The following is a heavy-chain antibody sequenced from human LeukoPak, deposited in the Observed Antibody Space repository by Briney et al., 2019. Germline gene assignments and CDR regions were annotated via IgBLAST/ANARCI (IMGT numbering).Heavy chain of an antibody. CDR1: GFTFSDHY. V-gene: IGHV3-72*01. D-gene: IGHD2-2*02. CDR2: SRNKANSYTT. Sequence: GGSLRLSCAASGFTFSDHYIDWVRQAPGKGLEWVGHSRNKANSYTTEYAASVKGRFTISRDNSKNSLYLQMNSLKTEDTAVYYCARTQYCISTTCYKSWDSWGQGTLVTVSS. J-gene: IGHJ4*02. CDR3: ARTQYCISTTCYKSWDS.